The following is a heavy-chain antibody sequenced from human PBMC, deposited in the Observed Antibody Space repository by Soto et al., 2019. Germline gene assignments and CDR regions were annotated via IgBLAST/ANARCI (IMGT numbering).Heavy chain of an antibody. D-gene: IGHD1-1*01. V-gene: IGHV4-39*01. Sequence: PSETLSLTCTVSGGSISSSSYYWGWIRQPPGKGLEWFGSIYYSGSTYYNPSLKSRVTISVDTSKNQFSLKLSSVTAADTAVYYCARHGTRPMDRPGPISVCWFDPWGQGTLVTVSS. CDR2: IYYSGST. J-gene: IGHJ5*02. CDR1: GGSISSSSYY. CDR3: ARHGTRPMDRPGPISVCWFDP.